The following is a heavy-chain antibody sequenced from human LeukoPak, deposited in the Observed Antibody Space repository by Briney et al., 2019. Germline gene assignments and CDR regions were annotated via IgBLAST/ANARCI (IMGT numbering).Heavy chain of an antibody. CDR2: ISYDGSNK. V-gene: IGHV3-30*03. D-gene: IGHD3-22*01. CDR3: ARDSDYYDSSGYIFDY. Sequence: GGSLRLSCAASGFTFSSYGMHWVRQAPGKGLEWVAVISYDGSNKYYADSVKGRFTISRDNSKNTLYLQMNSLRSDDTAVYYCARDSDYYDSSGYIFDYWGQGTLVTVSS. J-gene: IGHJ4*02. CDR1: GFTFSSYG.